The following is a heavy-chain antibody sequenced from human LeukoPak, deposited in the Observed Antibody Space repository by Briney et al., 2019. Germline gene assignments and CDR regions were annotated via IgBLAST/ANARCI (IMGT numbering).Heavy chain of an antibody. CDR2: ISSHGNYI. Sequence: GGSLRLSRAGSGFTFTSYSLNWVRQAPGKGLELVSCISSHGNYIYYADSVKGRFTVSRDDATNSVFLQMNSLRAEDTGIYYCARDGQWDLTYYLDYWGQGILVTVSS. D-gene: IGHD1-26*01. V-gene: IGHV3-21*01. CDR3: ARDGQWDLTYYLDY. CDR1: GFTFTSYS. J-gene: IGHJ4*02.